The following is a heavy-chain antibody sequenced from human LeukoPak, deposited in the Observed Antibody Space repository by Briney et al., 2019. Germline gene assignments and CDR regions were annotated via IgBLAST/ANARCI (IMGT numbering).Heavy chain of an antibody. J-gene: IGHJ4*02. V-gene: IGHV3-30-3*01. CDR2: MSYDGSNA. Sequence: GGSLRLSCAASGFTFSSYAMHWVRQAPGKGLEWVAAMSYDGSNAYFADSVKGRFTISRDNSKNTLYLQMNSLRAEDTAVYYCARDREGITSAVDYWGQGTLVTVSS. CDR3: ARDREGITSAVDY. CDR1: GFTFSSYA. D-gene: IGHD6-13*01.